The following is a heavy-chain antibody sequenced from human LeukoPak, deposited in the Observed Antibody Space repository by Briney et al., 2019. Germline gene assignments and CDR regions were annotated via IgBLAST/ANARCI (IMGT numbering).Heavy chain of an antibody. D-gene: IGHD3-3*01. CDR1: GDSVSSNGAS. J-gene: IGHJ4*02. V-gene: IGHV6-1*01. CDR2: TYYRSQQWHS. CDR3: GRETDFGVVTN. Sequence: SQTLSLTCAISGDSVSSNGASWDWIRQSPSRGLEWLGRTYYRSQQWHSDYAPSVKGRITLNPDTSKNQFSLQLNSMTPEDTAVYYCGRETDFGVVTNWGQGTLVTVSS.